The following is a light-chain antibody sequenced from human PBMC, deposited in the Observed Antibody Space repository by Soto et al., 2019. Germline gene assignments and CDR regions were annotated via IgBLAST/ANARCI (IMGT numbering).Light chain of an antibody. CDR3: QQYTNTNNPWM. CDR1: QGIRTY. V-gene: IGKV1-17*01. J-gene: IGKJ1*01. Sequence: DIQMTQSPSSLSASVGDRVTITCRASQGIRTYLNWFQQTPGKAPKLLIYGASSLQSGVASRFSGSGSGTEFTLIISGLQPDDSATYYCQQYTNTNNPWMFGQGTKVDIK. CDR2: GAS.